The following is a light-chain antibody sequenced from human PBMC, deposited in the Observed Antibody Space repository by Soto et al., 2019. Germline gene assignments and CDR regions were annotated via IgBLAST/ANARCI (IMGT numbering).Light chain of an antibody. J-gene: IGLJ1*01. V-gene: IGLV2-14*02. CDR2: EVS. CDR3: SSYAGSIRYV. CDR1: SSDIGSYDL. Sequence: QSVLTQPASVSGSPGQSITISCNGTSSDIGSYDLLSWYQQHPGKAPKLMIYEVSKRPSGVPDRFSGSKSGNTASLTVSGLQAEDEADYYCSSYAGSIRYVFGTGTKLTVL.